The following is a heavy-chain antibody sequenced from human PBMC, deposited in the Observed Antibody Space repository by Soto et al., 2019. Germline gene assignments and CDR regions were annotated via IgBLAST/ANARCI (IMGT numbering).Heavy chain of an antibody. V-gene: IGHV3-30-3*01. D-gene: IGHD2-15*01. Sequence: GGSLRLSCAASGFTFSSYAMHWVRQAPGKGLEWVAVISYDGSNKYYADSVKGRFTISRDNSKNTLYLQMNSLRAEDTAVYYCARSDLKGYCSGGSCYFFSYYGMDVWGQGTTVTVSS. CDR2: ISYDGSNK. CDR1: GFTFSSYA. CDR3: ARSDLKGYCSGGSCYFFSYYGMDV. J-gene: IGHJ6*02.